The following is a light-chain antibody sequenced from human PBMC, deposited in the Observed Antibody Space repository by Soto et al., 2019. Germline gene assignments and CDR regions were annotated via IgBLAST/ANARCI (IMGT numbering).Light chain of an antibody. Sequence: DIQMTQSPSSLSASVGDRVTITCRASQGISNYLAWYQQKPGKVPELLIYAASTLQSGVSSRFSGSGPGTHFTLSISSLQPEDVATYYCQKYNGAALTFGGGTKVDIK. CDR1: QGISNY. CDR3: QKYNGAALT. CDR2: AAS. V-gene: IGKV1-27*01. J-gene: IGKJ4*01.